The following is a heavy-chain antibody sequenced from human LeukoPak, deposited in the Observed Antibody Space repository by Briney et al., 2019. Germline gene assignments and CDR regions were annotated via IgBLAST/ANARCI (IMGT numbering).Heavy chain of an antibody. Sequence: GGSLRLSCAASGFTFSSYAVHWVRQAPGKGLEWVAVISHDGSNKYYADSVKGRFTISRDNSKNTLYLQMNSLRAEDTAVYYCARDYGGNSGLDYWGQGTLVTVSS. CDR3: ARDYGGNSGLDY. D-gene: IGHD4-23*01. J-gene: IGHJ4*02. CDR1: GFTFSSYA. V-gene: IGHV3-30-3*01. CDR2: ISHDGSNK.